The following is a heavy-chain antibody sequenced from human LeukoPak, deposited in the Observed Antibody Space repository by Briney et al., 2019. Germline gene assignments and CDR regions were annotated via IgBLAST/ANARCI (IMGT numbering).Heavy chain of an antibody. CDR1: GGSISSSSYY. Sequence: SETLSLTCTGSGGSISSSSYYWGWIRQPPGKGLEWIGSIYYSGNTYYNPSLKSRVTISVDTSKNQFSLKLSSVTAADTAVYYCARQGGHYYYMDVWGKGTTVTVSS. CDR2: IYYSGNT. V-gene: IGHV4-39*07. D-gene: IGHD3-16*01. J-gene: IGHJ6*03. CDR3: ARQGGHYYYMDV.